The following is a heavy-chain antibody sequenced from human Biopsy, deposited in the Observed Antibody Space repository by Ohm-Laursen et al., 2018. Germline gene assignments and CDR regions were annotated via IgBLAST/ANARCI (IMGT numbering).Heavy chain of an antibody. J-gene: IGHJ4*02. CDR1: GGTFTTYA. D-gene: IGHD1-26*01. Sequence: SSVKVSCKASGGTFTTYAISWVRQAPGQGLEWMGRIIPIVGITHYAQKFRGRVTIGADESTSASYMELSSLTTEDTAIYYCARGPHSGSHSCFDYWGRGTLVTVSS. V-gene: IGHV1-69*04. CDR2: IIPIVGIT. CDR3: ARGPHSGSHSCFDY.